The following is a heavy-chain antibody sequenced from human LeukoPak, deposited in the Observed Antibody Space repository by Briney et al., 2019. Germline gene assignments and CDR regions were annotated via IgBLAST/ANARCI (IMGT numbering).Heavy chain of an antibody. J-gene: IGHJ4*02. CDR3: ARLDYGDALNTFDY. V-gene: IGHV3-21*01. Sequence: GGSLRLSCAASGFTFSSYSMNWVRQAPGKGLEWVSSISSSSSYIYYADSVKGRFTISRDNAKNSLHLQMNSLRAEDTAVYYCARLDYGDALNTFDYWGQGTLVTVSS. D-gene: IGHD4-17*01. CDR1: GFTFSSYS. CDR2: ISSSSSYI.